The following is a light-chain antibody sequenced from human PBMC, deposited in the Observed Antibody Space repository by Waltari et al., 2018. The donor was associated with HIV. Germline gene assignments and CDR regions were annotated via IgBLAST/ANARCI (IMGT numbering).Light chain of an antibody. CDR2: WAS. Sequence: DIVMTQSPDSLAVSLGERATINCKSSQSVLYSSNNKNYLAWYQQKPGQPPKLLICWASTRGSGVPDRFSGSESGADFALTISSQQAEDVAVYCCQQNDSTPLTFGGGTKVEIK. V-gene: IGKV4-1*01. CDR1: QSVLYSSNNKNY. J-gene: IGKJ4*01. CDR3: QQNDSTPLT.